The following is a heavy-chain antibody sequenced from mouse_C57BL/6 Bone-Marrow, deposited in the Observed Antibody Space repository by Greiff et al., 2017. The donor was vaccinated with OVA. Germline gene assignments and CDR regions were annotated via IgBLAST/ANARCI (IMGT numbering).Heavy chain of an antibody. V-gene: IGHV1-69*01. Sequence: VQLQQPGAELVMPGASVKLSCKASGYTFTSYWMHWVKQRPGQGLEWIGEIDPSDSYTNYNQKFKGKSTLTVDKSSSTAYMQLSSLTSEDSAVYYCAREAPDYYAMDYWGQGTSVTVSS. CDR1: GYTFTSYW. J-gene: IGHJ4*01. CDR2: IDPSDSYT. CDR3: AREAPDYYAMDY.